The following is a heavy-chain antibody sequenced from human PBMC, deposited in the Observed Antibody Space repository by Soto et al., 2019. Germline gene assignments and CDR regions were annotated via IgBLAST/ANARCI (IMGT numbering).Heavy chain of an antibody. V-gene: IGHV1-69*12. D-gene: IGHD4-17*01. CDR1: GGTFSSYA. CDR3: ASHYGDYIYYYYGMDV. Sequence: QVQLVQSGAEVKKPGSSVKVSCKASGGTFSSYAISWVRQAPGQGLEWMGGIIPIFGTANYAQKFQGRVTITADESTSTAYMEQSSLRSEDTAVYYCASHYGDYIYYYYGMDVWGQGTTVTVSS. CDR2: IIPIFGTA. J-gene: IGHJ6*02.